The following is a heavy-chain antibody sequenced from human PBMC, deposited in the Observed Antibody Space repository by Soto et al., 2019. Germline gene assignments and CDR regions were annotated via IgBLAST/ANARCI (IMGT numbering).Heavy chain of an antibody. J-gene: IGHJ4*02. CDR1: GGSISSSSYY. V-gene: IGHV4-39*01. CDR2: IYYSGST. Sequence: PSETLSLTCTVSGGSISSSSYYWGWIRQPPGKGLEWIGSIYYSGSTYYNPSLKSRVTISVDTSKNQFSLKLSSVTAADTAVYYCARHLVPRYYGKIDYWGQGTLVTVPS. CDR3: ARHLVPRYYGKIDY. D-gene: IGHD3-10*01.